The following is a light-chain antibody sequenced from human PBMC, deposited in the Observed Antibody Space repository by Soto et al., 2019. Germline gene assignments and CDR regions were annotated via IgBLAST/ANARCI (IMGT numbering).Light chain of an antibody. CDR2: GSS. Sequence: EVVLTQSPGPLSLSPRERATLSCRASENVSNNYLAWYQQKPGQAPRLLIFGSSDRAAGIPDRFSGSGSGTAFTLTISRVEPEDFAVYYCQQYGSSPPYTFGQGTKLEIK. CDR3: QQYGSSPPYT. J-gene: IGKJ2*01. CDR1: ENVSNNY. V-gene: IGKV3-20*01.